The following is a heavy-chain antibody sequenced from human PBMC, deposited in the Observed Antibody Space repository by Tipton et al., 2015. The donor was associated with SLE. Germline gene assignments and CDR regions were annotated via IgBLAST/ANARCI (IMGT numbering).Heavy chain of an antibody. Sequence: GSLRLFCAASGFTFSSYSMSWVRQAPGKGLEWVSSISSSSSYIYYADSVKGRFTISRDNTKNSLYLQMNSLRAEDTAVYYCARAVAVALGYWGQGTLVTVSS. CDR2: ISSSSSYI. CDR3: ARAVAVALGY. J-gene: IGHJ4*02. D-gene: IGHD6-19*01. V-gene: IGHV3-21*01. CDR1: GFTFSSYS.